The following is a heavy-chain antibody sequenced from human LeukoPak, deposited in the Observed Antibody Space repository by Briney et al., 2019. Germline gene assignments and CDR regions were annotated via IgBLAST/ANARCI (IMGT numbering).Heavy chain of an antibody. D-gene: IGHD3-16*01. V-gene: IGHV1-69*04. Sequence: SVEVSCKISGGTFGSYGISWVRQAPGQGLEWVGRTIPIRGMTNYAQKFQGRVTITADTSTSTAYMELSSLTSEDTAVYFCARGPYDGTFYFDSWGQGTLVIVSS. J-gene: IGHJ4*02. CDR2: TIPIRGMT. CDR1: GGTFGSYG. CDR3: ARGPYDGTFYFDS.